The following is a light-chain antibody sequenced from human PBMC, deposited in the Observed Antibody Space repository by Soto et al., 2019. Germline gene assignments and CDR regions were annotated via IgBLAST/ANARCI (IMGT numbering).Light chain of an antibody. CDR2: DVS. Sequence: QSALTQPASVSGSPGQSITISCTGTSSDVGGYNYVSWYQQHPGKAPQLMIYDVSNRPSGVSIRFSGSKSGNTASLTISGLQAEDEADYYCSSYTSSSTYVFGTGTKVTVL. V-gene: IGLV2-14*01. CDR3: SSYTSSSTYV. J-gene: IGLJ1*01. CDR1: SSDVGGYNY.